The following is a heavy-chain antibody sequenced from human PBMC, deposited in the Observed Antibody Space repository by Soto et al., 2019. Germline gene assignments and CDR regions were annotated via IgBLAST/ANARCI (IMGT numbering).Heavy chain of an antibody. J-gene: IGHJ6*02. D-gene: IGHD4-17*01. CDR2: ISYDGSNK. Sequence: GGSLRLSCAASGFTFSSYAMHWVRQAPGKGLEWVAVISYDGSNKYYADSVKGRFTISRDNSKNTLYLQMNSLRAEDTAVYYCARAETGDYGHEPSYYYYSGMDVWGQGSTVTVSS. V-gene: IGHV3-30-3*01. CDR1: GFTFSSYA. CDR3: ARAETGDYGHEPSYYYYSGMDV.